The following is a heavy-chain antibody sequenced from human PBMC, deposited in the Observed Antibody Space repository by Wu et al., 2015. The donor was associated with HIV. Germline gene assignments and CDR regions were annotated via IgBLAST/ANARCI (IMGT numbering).Heavy chain of an antibody. D-gene: IGHD6-13*01. V-gene: IGHV1-69*12. CDR3: ARAFNDYSSSWTTFYYYYMDV. J-gene: IGHJ6*03. CDR2: IIPIFGTA. Sequence: QVQLVQSGAEVKKPGSSVKVSCKASGGTFSSYAISWVRQAPGQGLEWMGGIIPIFGTANYAQKFQGRVTITADESTSTAYMELSSLRSEDTAVYYCARAFNDYSSSWTTFYYYYMDVWGKGTTVTVSS. CDR1: GGTFSSYA.